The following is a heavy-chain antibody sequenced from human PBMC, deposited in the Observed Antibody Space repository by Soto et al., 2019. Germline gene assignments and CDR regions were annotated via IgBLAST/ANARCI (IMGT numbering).Heavy chain of an antibody. CDR3: ARVVYSSSKRFLARWFDP. D-gene: IGHD3-3*01. J-gene: IGHJ5*02. Sequence: SETLSLTCTVSGGSISSGDYYWSWIRQPPGKGLEWIGYIYYSGSTYYNPSLKSRVTISVDTSKNQFSLKLSSVTAADTAVYYCARVVYSSSKRFLARWFDPWGQGTLVTVSS. CDR2: IYYSGST. CDR1: GGSISSGDYY. V-gene: IGHV4-30-4*01.